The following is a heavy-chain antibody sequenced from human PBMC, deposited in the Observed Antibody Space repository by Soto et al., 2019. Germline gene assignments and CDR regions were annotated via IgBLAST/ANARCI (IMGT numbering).Heavy chain of an antibody. Sequence: QVKLVQSGTEVKKPGASMKVSCKASGYSFATSGISWVRQAPGQGLEWMRWISAYNGNTNYEQKLQDRVTMTTDTSTSTAYLELRSLRSDDTAVYYCARAGHYYDSSGYATWGQGTLVTVS. V-gene: IGHV1-18*01. D-gene: IGHD3-22*01. J-gene: IGHJ5*02. CDR1: GYSFATSG. CDR2: ISAYNGNT. CDR3: ARAGHYYDSSGYAT.